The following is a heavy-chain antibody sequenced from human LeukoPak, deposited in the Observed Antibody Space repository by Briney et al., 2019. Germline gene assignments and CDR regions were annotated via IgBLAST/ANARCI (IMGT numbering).Heavy chain of an antibody. CDR2: IIPIFGTA. CDR1: GGTSSSYA. CDR3: AESKAVAGYFDY. D-gene: IGHD6-19*01. J-gene: IGHJ4*02. Sequence: ASVKVSCKASGGTSSSYAISWVRQAPGQGLEWMGGIIPIFGTANYAQKFQGRVTITADESTSTAYMELSSLRSEDTAVYYCAESKAVAGYFDYWGQGTLVTVSS. V-gene: IGHV1-69*13.